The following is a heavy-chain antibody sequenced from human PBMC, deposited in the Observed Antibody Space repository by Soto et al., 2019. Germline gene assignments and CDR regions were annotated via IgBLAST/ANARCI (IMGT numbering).Heavy chain of an antibody. CDR3: AHSPRFCSGGRCYFDF. J-gene: IGHJ4*02. CDR1: GFSLSTSGVG. CDR2: IYRVDDK. D-gene: IGHD2-8*02. Sequence: QITLKESGPTLVKPTQTLTLTCTFSGFSLSTSGVGVGWIRQSPGKALEWLALIYRVDDKRYSPSLKSRPTVTHDTFRNPAVRTTTNMDPVDTGTYYCAHSPRFCSGGRCYFDFWGQGTLVTVSS. V-gene: IGHV2-5*02.